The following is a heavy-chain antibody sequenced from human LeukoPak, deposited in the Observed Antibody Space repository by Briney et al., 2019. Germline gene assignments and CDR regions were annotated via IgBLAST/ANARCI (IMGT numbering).Heavy chain of an antibody. V-gene: IGHV3-15*01. Sequence: GGSLRLSCAASGFTVSSNYMSWVRQAPGKGLEWVGRIKDKTDGGPTDYAAPVKGRFTISRDDSKNTLYLQMNSLKTEDTAIYYCITDTPRGYFDYWGQGTLVTVSS. CDR2: IKDKTDGGPT. CDR3: ITDTPRGYFDY. J-gene: IGHJ4*02. CDR1: GFTVSSNY.